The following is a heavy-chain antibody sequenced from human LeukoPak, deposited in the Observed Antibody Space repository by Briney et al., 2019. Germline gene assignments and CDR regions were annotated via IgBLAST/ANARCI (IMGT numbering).Heavy chain of an antibody. V-gene: IGHV3-21*06. CDR1: GLTFSTSG. J-gene: IGHJ4*02. CDR2: IGPTGFDR. Sequence: GGSLRLYCTPSGLTFSTSGFNWVRQAPGKGLEWLASIGPTGFDRYHADSIKGRFTISRDNANNFLYLQMDSLRAEDTAVYYCATETNGRHYDYWGQGTLLTVSS. D-gene: IGHD1-14*01. CDR3: ATETNGRHYDY.